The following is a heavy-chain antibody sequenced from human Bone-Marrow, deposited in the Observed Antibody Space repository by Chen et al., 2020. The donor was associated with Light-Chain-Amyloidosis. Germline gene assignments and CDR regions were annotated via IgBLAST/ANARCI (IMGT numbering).Heavy chain of an antibody. CDR2: IKSDGSAT. CDR3: TRGDCTSTSCFLDF. CDR1: GFTFNDYW. Sequence: EVQLVDSGGGLVQPGGSLRLSCAASGFTFNDYWMHWVRQVPGKGLVWVARIKSDGSATNYADSVKGRFTVSRDNAKNTLYLQMKSLRAEDTAVYYCTRGDCTSTSCFLDFWGQGTLVTVSS. V-gene: IGHV3-74*01. D-gene: IGHD2-2*01. J-gene: IGHJ4*02.